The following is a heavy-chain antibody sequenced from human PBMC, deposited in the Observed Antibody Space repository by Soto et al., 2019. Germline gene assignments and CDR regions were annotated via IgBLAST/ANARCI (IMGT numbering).Heavy chain of an antibody. D-gene: IGHD3-10*01. J-gene: IGHJ4*02. CDR3: ARDDGAY. Sequence: EVQLVESGGGLVQPGGSLRLSCAASAFTFSGYWMKWVRQAPGQGLEWVATTNEDGSAKYYVDSVKGRFTISRDNAKNSLSLQMNSLRAEDTAVYYCARDDGAYWGQGILVTVAS. CDR1: AFTFSGYW. CDR2: TNEDGSAK. V-gene: IGHV3-7*01.